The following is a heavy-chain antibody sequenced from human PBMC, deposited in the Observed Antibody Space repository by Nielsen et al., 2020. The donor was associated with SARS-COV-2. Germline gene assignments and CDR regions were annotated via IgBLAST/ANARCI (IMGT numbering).Heavy chain of an antibody. V-gene: IGHV3-30-3*01. Sequence: WIRQPPGKRLEWVAVISYDGSNKYYADSVKGRFTISRDNAKNSLYLQMNSLRAEDTAVYYCARDSGFGELLAYYYYYGMDVWGQGTTVTVSS. CDR3: ARDSGFGELLAYYYYYGMDV. CDR2: ISYDGSNK. J-gene: IGHJ6*02. D-gene: IGHD3-10*01.